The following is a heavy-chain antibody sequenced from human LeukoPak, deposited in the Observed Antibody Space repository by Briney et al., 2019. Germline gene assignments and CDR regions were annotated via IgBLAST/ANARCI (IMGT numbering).Heavy chain of an antibody. CDR3: ARHQGHDFYDSSGYYSFDY. V-gene: IGHV4-31*03. D-gene: IGHD3-22*01. J-gene: IGHJ4*02. CDR1: GGSISSGGYY. CDR2: IYYSGST. Sequence: SETLSLTCTVSGGSISSGGYYWSWIRQHPGKGLEWIGYIYYSGSTYYNPSLKSRVTISVDTSKNQFSLKLSSVTAADTAVYFCARHQGHDFYDSSGYYSFDYWGQGTLVTVSS.